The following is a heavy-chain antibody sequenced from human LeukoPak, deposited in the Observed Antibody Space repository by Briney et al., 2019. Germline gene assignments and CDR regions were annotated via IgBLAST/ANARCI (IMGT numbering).Heavy chain of an antibody. CDR1: GFTFNSYA. V-gene: IGHV3-30*01. CDR2: ISYDGSSK. CDR3: ARDDYYASGTLAYYFDY. Sequence: GASLRLSCAASGFTFNSYAMHWVRQAPGKGLEWVAVISYDGSSKYYADSVKGGFTISRDDSKNTLVLQMISLRAEDTAVYYCARDDYYASGTLAYYFDYWGQGTRVAVSS. D-gene: IGHD3-10*01. J-gene: IGHJ4*02.